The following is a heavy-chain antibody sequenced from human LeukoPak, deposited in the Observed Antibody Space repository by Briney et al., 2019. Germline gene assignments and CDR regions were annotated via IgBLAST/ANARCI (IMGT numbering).Heavy chain of an antibody. V-gene: IGHV5-51*01. D-gene: IGHD2/OR15-2a*01. CDR2: VFPGDSDT. CDR3: ARHRISLYYFDY. J-gene: IGHJ4*02. CDR1: GYSFPTYW. Sequence: GESLKISCKGSGYSFPTYWIGWVRQMPGKGLEWMGIVFPGDSDTRYSPSFQGQVTISADKSISTAYLQWSSLKASDTAMYYCARHRISLYYFDYWGQGTLVTVSS.